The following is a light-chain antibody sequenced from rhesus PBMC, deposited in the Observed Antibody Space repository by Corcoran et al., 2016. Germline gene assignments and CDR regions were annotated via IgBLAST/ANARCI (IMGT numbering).Light chain of an antibody. J-gene: IGKJ1*01. CDR3: LQCTRSPWT. V-gene: IGKV1-22*01. Sequence: DIQMTQSPSSLSASVGDKVTITCRASQGISSWLAWYQQKPGEAPKLLIYKASSLQSGVPSRFSGRGSGTDFTLTISSLQPEDFATYYCLQCTRSPWTFGQGTKVEIK. CDR2: KAS. CDR1: QGISSW.